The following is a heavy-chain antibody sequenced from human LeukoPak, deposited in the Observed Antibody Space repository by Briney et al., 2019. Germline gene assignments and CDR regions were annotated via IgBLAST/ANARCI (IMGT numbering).Heavy chain of an antibody. CDR3: AKVKGDSSGYSDDYYFDY. J-gene: IGHJ4*02. D-gene: IGHD3-22*01. CDR1: GYTFTSYG. Sequence: ASLKVSYKASGYTFTSYGISWMRQAPGQGLEWMEWISAYNGNTNYAQKFQGRVTMTTDTSTSTAYMELRSLRSDDTAVYYCAKVKGDSSGYSDDYYFDYWGQGTLVTVAS. V-gene: IGHV1-18*01. CDR2: ISAYNGNT.